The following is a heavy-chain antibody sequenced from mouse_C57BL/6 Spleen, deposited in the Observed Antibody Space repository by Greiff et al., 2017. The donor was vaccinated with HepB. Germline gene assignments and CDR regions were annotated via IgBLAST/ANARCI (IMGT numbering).Heavy chain of an antibody. V-gene: IGHV1-26*01. Sequence: VQLQQSGPELVKPGASVKISCKASGYTFTDYYMNWVKQSHGKSLEWIGDINPNNGGTSYNQKFKGKATLTVDKSSSTAYMELRSLTSEDSAVYYCARSRDITTVVPDYWGQGTTLTVSS. CDR2: INPNNGGT. CDR3: ARSRDITTVVPDY. D-gene: IGHD1-1*01. CDR1: GYTFTDYY. J-gene: IGHJ2*01.